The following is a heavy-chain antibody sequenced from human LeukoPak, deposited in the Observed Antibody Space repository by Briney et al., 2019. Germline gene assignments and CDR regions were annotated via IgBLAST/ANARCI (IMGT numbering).Heavy chain of an antibody. D-gene: IGHD4-17*01. CDR2: ITGDGSDI. CDR3: ARDAYTTTSNWLDP. V-gene: IGHV3-74*01. CDR1: GFTLNKYW. J-gene: IGHJ5*02. Sequence: GGSLRLSCEASGFTLNKYWMHWVRQAPGKGLVWVSRITGDGSDIAYADSVKGRFTVSRDDAKNILFLQMTSLSVEDTAIYYCARDAYTTTSNWLDPWGQGTLVTVSS.